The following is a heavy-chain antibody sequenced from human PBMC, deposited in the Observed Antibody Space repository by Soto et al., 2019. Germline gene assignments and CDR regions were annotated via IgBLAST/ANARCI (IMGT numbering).Heavy chain of an antibody. D-gene: IGHD2-2*01. CDR2: ISANGQGI. CDR3: AKDRDYPRDQFHY. Sequence: GGSLRLSCAASGFTFTYYAFSWVRQAPGKGLEWVSAISANGQGIYYADSVRGRFTISRDNSKNTVFLHMDSLRAEDTAVYYCAKDRDYPRDQFHYWGQGTLVTVSS. V-gene: IGHV3-23*01. CDR1: GFTFTYYA. J-gene: IGHJ4*02.